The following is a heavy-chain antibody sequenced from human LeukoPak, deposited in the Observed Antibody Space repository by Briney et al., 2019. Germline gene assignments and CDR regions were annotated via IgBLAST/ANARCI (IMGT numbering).Heavy chain of an antibody. CDR3: ARVRPGIAATGTWAAPV. CDR1: GYSISSGYW. V-gene: IGHV4-38-2*02. Sequence: SETLSLTCTVSGYSISSGYWRGWIRQSPGMGLEWIGSVHHSGSIYYNPSFKSRVTISVDTSKNQFSLKLSSVTAADTAVYYCARVRPGIAATGTWAAPVWGQGTLVTVSS. D-gene: IGHD6-13*01. J-gene: IGHJ4*02. CDR2: VHHSGSI.